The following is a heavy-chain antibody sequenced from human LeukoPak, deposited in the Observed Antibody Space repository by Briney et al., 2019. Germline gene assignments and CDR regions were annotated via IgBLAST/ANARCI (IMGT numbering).Heavy chain of an antibody. CDR1: GFTFSTYS. V-gene: IGHV3-48*01. D-gene: IGHD3-10*01. J-gene: IGHJ4*02. CDR3: ARERGYYGSGSYYKDY. CDR2: ISSTSSTI. Sequence: GGSLRLSCAASGFTFSTYSMNWVRQAPGKGLEWVSCISSTSSTINYADSVKGRFTISRDNARNSLYLQLNSLRAEDTAIYYCARERGYYGSGSYYKDYWGQGTLVTVSS.